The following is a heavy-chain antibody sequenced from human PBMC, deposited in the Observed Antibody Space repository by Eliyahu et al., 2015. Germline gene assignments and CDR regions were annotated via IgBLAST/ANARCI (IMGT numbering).Heavy chain of an antibody. CDR3: ARRNPSKTAIDC. V-gene: IGHV4-39*01. J-gene: IGHJ4*02. CDR1: GDSISSSXY. D-gene: IGHD2/OR15-2a*01. CDR2: ISYSGTT. Sequence: QLQLQESGPGLVKSXETLSLTCXXSGDSISSSXYWGWVRQPPGKGREWIGSISYSGTTWYNPSLESRVTISIDTSKNQFYLKMISVAAADTAVYFCARRNPSKTAIDCWGQGTLVTVSS.